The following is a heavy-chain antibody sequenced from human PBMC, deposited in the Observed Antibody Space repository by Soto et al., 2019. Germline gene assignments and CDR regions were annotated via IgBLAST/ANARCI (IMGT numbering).Heavy chain of an antibody. CDR2: FYSSGSI. CDR3: ARMYSSGSGWFHP. V-gene: IGHV4-31*03. Sequence: SETLSLTCFVSGYSITAGGYYWSWIRHHPGKGLEWIGSFYSSGSIIYNPSLRSRVSISGDTSSNQFSMSLTSVTAADTARYYCARMYSSGSGWFHPWGQGTLVTVSS. J-gene: IGHJ5*02. CDR1: GYSITAGGYY. D-gene: IGHD6-19*01.